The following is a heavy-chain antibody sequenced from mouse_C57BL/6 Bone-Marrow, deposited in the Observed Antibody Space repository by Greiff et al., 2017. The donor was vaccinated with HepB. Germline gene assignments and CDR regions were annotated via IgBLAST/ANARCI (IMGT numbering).Heavy chain of an antibody. Sequence: VQLKQSGAELVKPGASVKLSCTASGFNIKDYYMHWVKQRTEQGLEWIGRIDPEDGETKYATKFQGKATITADTSSNTAYLQLSSLTSEDTAVYYCARGRRDAGRGGFDVWGTGTTVTVSS. CDR3: ARGRRDAGRGGFDV. D-gene: IGHD1-1*02. CDR1: GFNIKDYY. V-gene: IGHV14-2*01. CDR2: IDPEDGET. J-gene: IGHJ1*03.